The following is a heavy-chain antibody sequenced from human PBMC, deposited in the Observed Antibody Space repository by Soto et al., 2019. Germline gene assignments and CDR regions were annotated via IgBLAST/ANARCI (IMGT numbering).Heavy chain of an antibody. Sequence: QVELVQSGAEVKKPGSSVKVSCQASEDTFRNYAISWVRQAPGQGLEWMGGIIPIFGTANYAQKFQGRVTITADTSANTAYLELSSLRSEHTAVYYCASTTYDSSAYYSCYLGLWGRGTLVTVSS. CDR1: EDTFRNYA. CDR2: IIPIFGTA. D-gene: IGHD3-22*01. V-gene: IGHV1-69*06. CDR3: ASTTYDSSAYYSCYLGL. J-gene: IGHJ2*01.